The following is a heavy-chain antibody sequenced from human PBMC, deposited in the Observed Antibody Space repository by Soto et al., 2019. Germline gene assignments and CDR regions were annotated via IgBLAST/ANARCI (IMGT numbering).Heavy chain of an antibody. CDR1: DFTFTNAW. V-gene: IGHV3-15*07. J-gene: IGHJ4*01. Sequence: EVQLVESGGGLIKPGGSLRLSCAASDFTFTNAWMHWVRQAPGKGLEWVGRIKSKTDGGTTDYAAPVKGRFTISRYESKNTLYLQMNSLKIEDTAGDYCISGAVTSCWYVVDFWGHGTLVTVSA. D-gene: IGHD6-19*01. CDR3: ISGAVTSCWYVVDF. CDR2: IKSKTDGGTT.